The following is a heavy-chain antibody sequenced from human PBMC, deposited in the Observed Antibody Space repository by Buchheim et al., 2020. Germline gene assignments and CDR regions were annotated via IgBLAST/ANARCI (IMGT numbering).Heavy chain of an antibody. CDR1: GGSISSYY. V-gene: IGHV4-59*08. CDR2: IYYSGST. CDR3: ASSTYYDFWSGYLGYYYYGMDV. D-gene: IGHD3-3*01. J-gene: IGHJ6*02. Sequence: QVQLQESGPGLVKPSETLSLTCTVSGGSISSYYWSWIRQPPGKGLEWIGYIYYSGSTNYNPSLKSRVTISVDTSKHQFSLKLSSVTAADTAVYYCASSTYYDFWSGYLGYYYYGMDVWGQGTT.